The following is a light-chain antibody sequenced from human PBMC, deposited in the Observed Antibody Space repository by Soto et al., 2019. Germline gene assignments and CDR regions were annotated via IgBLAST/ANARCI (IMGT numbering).Light chain of an antibody. J-gene: IGLJ3*02. V-gene: IGLV2-23*01. CDR3: CSYAGSSRV. CDR1: SSDVGSYNL. CDR2: EGS. Sequence: QSVLTQPASVSGSPGQSITISCTGTSSDVGSYNLVSWYQQHPGKAPKLLIYEGSKRPTGVSNRFYGSKSGNTASLTISGLQAEDEADYYCCSYAGSSRVFGGGTKLTVL.